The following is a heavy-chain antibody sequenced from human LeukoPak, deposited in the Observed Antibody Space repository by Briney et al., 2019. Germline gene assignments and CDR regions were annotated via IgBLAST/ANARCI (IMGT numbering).Heavy chain of an antibody. CDR3: ARGRDIVVVPAAMRYYYYGMDV. CDR2: TYYRSKWYN. J-gene: IGHJ6*02. Sequence: SQTLSLTCAISGDSVSSNSAAWNWIRQSPSRGLEWLGRTYYRSKWYNDYAVSVKSRITINPDTSKNQFSLQLNSVAPEDTAVYYCARGRDIVVVPAAMRYYYYGMDVWGQGTTVTVSS. CDR1: GDSVSSNSAA. V-gene: IGHV6-1*01. D-gene: IGHD2-2*01.